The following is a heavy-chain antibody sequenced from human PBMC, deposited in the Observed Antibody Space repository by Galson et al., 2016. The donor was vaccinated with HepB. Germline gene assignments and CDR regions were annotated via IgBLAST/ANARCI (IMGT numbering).Heavy chain of an antibody. Sequence: SLRLSCAASGFTFSSYWMHWVRQAPGKGLVWVSRIKSDESWKNYADSVKGRFTISRDNAKNTLYLQMNSLRGEDTAVYYCAREGYGDFDQIPNYYYYGLDVWGQGTTVTVSS. V-gene: IGHV3-74*01. CDR2: IKSDESWK. CDR1: GFTFSSYW. CDR3: AREGYGDFDQIPNYYYYGLDV. J-gene: IGHJ6*02. D-gene: IGHD4-17*01.